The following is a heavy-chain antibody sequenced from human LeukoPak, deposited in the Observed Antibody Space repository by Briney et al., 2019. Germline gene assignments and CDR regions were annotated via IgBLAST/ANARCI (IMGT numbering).Heavy chain of an antibody. CDR2: INQGGSVK. CDR3: ARVGYSGWNLEY. V-gene: IGHV3-7*01. Sequence: GGSLRLSCAASGFTFRSYWMSWVPQAPGKGLEWVANINQGGSVKYYVDSVKGRFTISRDDAKNSLYVQMNNLRDEDTAVYYCARVGYSGWNLEYWGQGTLVTVSS. D-gene: IGHD5-12*01. J-gene: IGHJ4*02. CDR1: GFTFRSYW.